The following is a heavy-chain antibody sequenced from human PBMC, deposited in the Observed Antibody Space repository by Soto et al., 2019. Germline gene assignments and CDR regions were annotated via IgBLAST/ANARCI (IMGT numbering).Heavy chain of an antibody. CDR1: GYTFTTYY. CDR2: INPNGGST. Sequence: QVQLVQSGAEVKRPGASVKVSCKASGYTFTTYYMHWVRQAPGQGLEWLGIINPNGGSTTYAQKFQSRVTMTRDRSTRTVYLELSSLRSEDTAGYYWSRAGYCSGGTCFHGNCDYWGQGTLVTVSA. D-gene: IGHD2-15*01. CDR3: SRAGYCSGGTCFHGNCDY. J-gene: IGHJ4*02. V-gene: IGHV1-46*01.